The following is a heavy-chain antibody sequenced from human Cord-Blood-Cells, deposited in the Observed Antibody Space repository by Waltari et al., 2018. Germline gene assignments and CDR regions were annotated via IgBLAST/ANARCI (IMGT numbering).Heavy chain of an antibody. J-gene: IGHJ4*02. V-gene: IGHV3-53*01. CDR1: GFTVSSNY. CDR3: ARVYCSSTSCYEFDY. D-gene: IGHD2-2*01. CDR2: IYSGGRT. Sequence: EVQLVESGGGLIQPGGSLRLSCAASGFTVSSNYMSWVRQAQGKGLEWVSVIYSGGRTYYADSVKGRFTISRDNSKNTLYLQMNSLRAEDTAVYYCARVYCSSTSCYEFDYWGQGTLVTVSS.